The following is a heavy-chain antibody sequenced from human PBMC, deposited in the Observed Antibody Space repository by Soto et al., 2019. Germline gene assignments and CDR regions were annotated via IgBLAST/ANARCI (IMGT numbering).Heavy chain of an antibody. Sequence: GWSXRLSGSASVFTLVIYSRIGFGQTPGKGREWVSAIRDTGDTTYYADSVRGRFNISRYNSKSTLYLQMNYLRAEDTAVYYCGKDQRAKKISQTDHWGQGTLVTVSS. CDR3: GKDQRAKKISQTDH. D-gene: IGHD6-25*01. CDR1: VFTLVIYS. J-gene: IGHJ5*02. V-gene: IGHV3-23*01. CDR2: IRDTGDTT.